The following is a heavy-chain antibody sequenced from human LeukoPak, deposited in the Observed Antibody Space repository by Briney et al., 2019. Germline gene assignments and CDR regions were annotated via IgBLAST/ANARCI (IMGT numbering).Heavy chain of an antibody. V-gene: IGHV1-69*05. CDR2: IIPIFGTA. CDR1: GGTFSSYA. J-gene: IGHJ4*02. Sequence: ASVKVSCKASGGTFSSYAISWVRQAPGQGLEWMGRIIPIFGTANYAQKFQGRVTITTDESTSTVYMELSSLRSEDTAVYYCAGHLYYYDSSGHWGYFDYWGQGTLVTVSS. CDR3: AGHLYYYDSSGHWGYFDY. D-gene: IGHD3-22*01.